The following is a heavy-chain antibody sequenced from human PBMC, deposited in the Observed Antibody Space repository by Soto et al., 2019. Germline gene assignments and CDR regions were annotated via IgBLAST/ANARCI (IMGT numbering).Heavy chain of an antibody. V-gene: IGHV3-43*01. Sequence: EVQLVESGGVVVQPGGSLRLSCAASGFTFDDYTMHWVRQAPGKGLEWVSLISWDGGSTYYADSVKGRFTISRDNSKKSLYLQMNSLRTEDTALYYCAKDMRRWGDCNSQSIFDYWGQGTLVTVSS. CDR3: AKDMRRWGDCNSQSIFDY. CDR1: GFTFDDYT. CDR2: ISWDGGST. D-gene: IGHD3-16*01. J-gene: IGHJ4*02.